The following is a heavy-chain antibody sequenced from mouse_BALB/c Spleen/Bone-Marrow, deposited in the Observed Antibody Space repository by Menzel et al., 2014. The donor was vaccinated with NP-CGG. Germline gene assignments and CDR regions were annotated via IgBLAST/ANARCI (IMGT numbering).Heavy chain of an antibody. CDR3: TRGVYYDYDEGAMDY. J-gene: IGHJ4*01. Sequence: EVQLQQSGPELVKPGASVKMSCKASGYTFTSYVMHWVKQKPGQGLEWIGYINPYSDGTKYNEKFKGKATLTSDKSSSTAYIELSSLTSEDSAVYYCTRGVYYDYDEGAMDYWGQGSSVTDSS. CDR2: INPYSDGT. D-gene: IGHD2-4*01. CDR1: GYTFTSYV. V-gene: IGHV1-14*01.